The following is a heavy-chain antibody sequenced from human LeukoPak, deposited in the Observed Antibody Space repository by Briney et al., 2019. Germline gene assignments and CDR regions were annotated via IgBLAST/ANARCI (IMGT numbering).Heavy chain of an antibody. CDR2: IYYSGST. D-gene: IGHD2-2*01. Sequence: SETLSLTCTVSGDSISSYYWSWIRQPPGKGLEWIGYIYYSGSTNYNPSLKSRVTISVDTSKNQFSLKLSSVTAADTAVYYCARVSAGGYCSSTSCTEGMDVWGQGTTVTVSS. V-gene: IGHV4-59*01. CDR3: ARVSAGGYCSSTSCTEGMDV. CDR1: GDSISSYY. J-gene: IGHJ6*02.